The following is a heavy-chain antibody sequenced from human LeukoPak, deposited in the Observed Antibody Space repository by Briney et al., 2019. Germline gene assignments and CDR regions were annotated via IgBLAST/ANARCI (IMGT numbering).Heavy chain of an antibody. CDR2: IYYSGST. Sequence: SETLTLTCTVSGGSISSGDYYWSWIRQHPGKGLEWIGYIYYSGSTYYNPSLKSQVTISVDTSKNQFSLNLSSVTAADTAVYYCARDGSDAFDIWGQGTMVTVSS. D-gene: IGHD2-2*03. V-gene: IGHV4-31*01. CDR3: ARDGSDAFDI. J-gene: IGHJ3*02. CDR1: GGSISSGDYY.